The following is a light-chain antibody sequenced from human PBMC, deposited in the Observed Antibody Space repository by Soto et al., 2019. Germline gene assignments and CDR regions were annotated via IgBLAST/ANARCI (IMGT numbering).Light chain of an antibody. V-gene: IGKV1-5*01. J-gene: IGKJ4*01. CDR2: DAS. CDR1: QSISSL. CDR3: QQYYGYPLT. Sequence: DIHMTQSPSTVSSSVGDRVTITFLAIQSISSLLALYQQKPWKAPKLLIYDASNLQSGVPSRFSGSGSGTDFTLTISCLQSEDFATYYCQQYYGYPLTFGGGTKVDIK.